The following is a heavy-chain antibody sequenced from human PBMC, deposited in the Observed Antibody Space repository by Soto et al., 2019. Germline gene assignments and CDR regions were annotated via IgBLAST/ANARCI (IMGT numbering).Heavy chain of an antibody. CDR2: IQNSGST. Sequence: PSETLSLTCTVSGDSISGSSYHWGWIRQPPGKGLEWIGSIQNSGSTYYTPSLRRRATISVDPSKNQFSLNLRAVTATDTAVFYCARHGHSSGWFFFDSWGQGTLVTVSS. V-gene: IGHV4-39*01. CDR1: GDSISGSSYH. D-gene: IGHD6-19*01. J-gene: IGHJ4*02. CDR3: ARHGHSSGWFFFDS.